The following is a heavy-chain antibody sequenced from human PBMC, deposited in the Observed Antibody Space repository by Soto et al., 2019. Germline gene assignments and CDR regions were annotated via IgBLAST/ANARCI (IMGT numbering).Heavy chain of an antibody. D-gene: IGHD3-10*01. CDR1: GFTFSNYA. Sequence: EVHLLESGGGLVQPGGSLRLSCAASGFTFSNYAMNWVRQAPGKGLEWVSVISDSGDSTYYADSVKGRFTISRDKSKTTLYLNMNSLTAEDTAVYYCAKDGFSGSGKYYFDYWGQGTLVTVSS. CDR2: ISDSGDST. J-gene: IGHJ4*02. CDR3: AKDGFSGSGKYYFDY. V-gene: IGHV3-23*01.